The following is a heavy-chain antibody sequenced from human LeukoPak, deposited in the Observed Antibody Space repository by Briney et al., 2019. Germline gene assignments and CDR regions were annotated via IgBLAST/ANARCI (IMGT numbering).Heavy chain of an antibody. D-gene: IGHD1-1*01. CDR3: AKGRWNFDY. CDR2: ISGSGGSSGGST. V-gene: IGHV3-23*01. CDR1: GFTFSSYG. Sequence: PGASLRLSCAASGFTFSSYGMSWVRQAPGKGLEWVSGISGSGGSSGGSTYYADSVEGRFTISRDNSKNMLYLQMNSLRAEDTAVYYCAKGRWNFDYWGQGSLVTVSS. J-gene: IGHJ4*02.